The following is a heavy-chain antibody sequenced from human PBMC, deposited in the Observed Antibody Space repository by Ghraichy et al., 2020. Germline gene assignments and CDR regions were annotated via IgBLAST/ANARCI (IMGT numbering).Heavy chain of an antibody. Sequence: GGSLRLSCAASGFTFSSYWMSWVRQAPGKGLEWVANIKQDGSEKYYVDSVKGRFTISRDNAKNSLYLQMNSLRAEDTAVYYCAREEEGATTMVDYWGQGTLVTVSS. J-gene: IGHJ4*02. D-gene: IGHD1-26*01. CDR2: IKQDGSEK. CDR3: AREEEGATTMVDY. CDR1: GFTFSSYW. V-gene: IGHV3-7*01.